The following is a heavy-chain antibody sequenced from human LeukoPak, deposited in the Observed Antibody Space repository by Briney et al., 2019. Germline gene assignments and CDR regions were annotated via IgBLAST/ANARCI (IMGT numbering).Heavy chain of an antibody. D-gene: IGHD3-22*01. CDR2: IYYSGST. CDR3: ARDTDSSGYYDS. Sequence: SQTLSLTCTVSGGSISSGGYYWSWIRQHPGKGLEWIGYIYYSGSTYYNPSLKSRVTISVDTSKNQFSLKLSSVTAADTAVYYCARDTDSSGYYDSWGREPWSPSPQ. J-gene: IGHJ5*01. CDR1: GGSISSGGYY. V-gene: IGHV4-31*03.